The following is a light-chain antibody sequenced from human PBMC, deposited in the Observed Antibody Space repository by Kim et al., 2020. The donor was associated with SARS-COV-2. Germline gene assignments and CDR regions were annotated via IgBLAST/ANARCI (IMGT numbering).Light chain of an antibody. Sequence: GGSATLSWRASQSVSSNYSAWYQQTPAQAPRLLISGASSRATGIPDRFSGSGSGTDFTLTITRLEPEDFAVYYCQQYSSTPATFGQGTKVDIK. CDR1: QSVSSNY. CDR2: GAS. V-gene: IGKV3-20*01. CDR3: QQYSSTPAT. J-gene: IGKJ1*01.